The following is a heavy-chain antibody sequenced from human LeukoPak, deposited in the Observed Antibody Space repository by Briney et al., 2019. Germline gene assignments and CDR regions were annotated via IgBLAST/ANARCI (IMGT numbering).Heavy chain of an antibody. V-gene: IGHV3-21*01. Sequence: GGSLRLSCAASGFTFSSYAMSWVRQAPGKGLEWVSYISSSSTHIYYADSVKGRFTISRDNARNSLYLQMNSLRAEDTAIYYCARSEHSSSSFDYWGQGTLVTVSS. J-gene: IGHJ4*02. CDR3: ARSEHSSSSFDY. D-gene: IGHD6-6*01. CDR2: ISSSSTHI. CDR1: GFTFSSYA.